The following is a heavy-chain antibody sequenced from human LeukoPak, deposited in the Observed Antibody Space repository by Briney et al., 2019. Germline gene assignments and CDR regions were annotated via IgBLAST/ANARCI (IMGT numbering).Heavy chain of an antibody. V-gene: IGHV3-66*02. D-gene: IGHD3-22*01. Sequence: PGGSLRLSCAASGFTVSSNYMSWVRQAPGKGLEWVSVIYSGGSTYYADSVKGRFTISRDNSKNTLYLQMNSLRAEDTAVYYCAREQSGEYYYDSSGYFRLGGAFDIWGQGTMVTVSS. J-gene: IGHJ3*02. CDR2: IYSGGST. CDR1: GFTVSSNY. CDR3: AREQSGEYYYDSSGYFRLGGAFDI.